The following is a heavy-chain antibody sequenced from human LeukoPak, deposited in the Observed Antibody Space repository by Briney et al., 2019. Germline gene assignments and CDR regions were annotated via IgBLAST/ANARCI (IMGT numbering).Heavy chain of an antibody. V-gene: IGHV4-59*11. CDR3: ARFSSGCSTSSCYLTY. CDR1: GGSLSSHY. CDR2: NHDTGGT. Sequence: SETLSLTCSVSGGSLSSHYWSWIRQPPGKGLELIGHNHDTGGTFYNPSLRGRVTISLDTSNNQFSLKLTSMTAADTAVYYCARFSSGCSTSSCYLTYWGQGTLVTVS. J-gene: IGHJ4*02. D-gene: IGHD2-2*01.